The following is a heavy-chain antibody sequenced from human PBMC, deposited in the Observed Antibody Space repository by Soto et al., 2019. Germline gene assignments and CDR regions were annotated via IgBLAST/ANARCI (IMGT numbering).Heavy chain of an antibody. V-gene: IGHV3-15*01. CDR2: IKSKTDGGTT. CDR1: GSTLSSAW. D-gene: IGHD4-17*01. CDR3: TTYPYDYEDY. J-gene: IGHJ4*02. Sequence: VTLRLPCAASGSTLSSAWMSWVRQAPGKGLEWVGRIKSKTDGGTTDYASPVISRFPISRDDSRNTLYLQMSSLKPADTAVYYCTTYPYDYEDYWGQGTMVTVSS.